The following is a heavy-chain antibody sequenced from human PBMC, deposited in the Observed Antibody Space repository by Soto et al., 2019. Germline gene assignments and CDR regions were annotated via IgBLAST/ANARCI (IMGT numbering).Heavy chain of an antibody. V-gene: IGHV3-23*01. Sequence: GVLRLSCAASGFTFSSYAMSWVRQAPGKGLEWVSAISGSGGSTYYADSVKGRFTISRDNSKNTLYLQMNSLRAEDTAVYYCAKGSFRVVVITPFDYWGQGTLVTVSS. CDR3: AKGSFRVVVITPFDY. D-gene: IGHD3-22*01. CDR2: ISGSGGST. J-gene: IGHJ4*02. CDR1: GFTFSSYA.